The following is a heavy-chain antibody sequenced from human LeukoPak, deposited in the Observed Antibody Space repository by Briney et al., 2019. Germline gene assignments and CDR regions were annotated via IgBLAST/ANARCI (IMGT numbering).Heavy chain of an antibody. CDR3: ASHQGYCSGGSCYGGFDY. D-gene: IGHD2-15*01. V-gene: IGHV4-39*01. Sequence: PSETLSLTCTVSGGSISSSSYYWGWIRQPPGKGLEWIGSIYYSGSTYYNPSLKSRVTISVDTSKNQFSLKLRSVTAADTAVYYCASHQGYCSGGSCYGGFDYWGQGTLVTVSS. CDR2: IYYSGST. J-gene: IGHJ4*02. CDR1: GGSISSSSYY.